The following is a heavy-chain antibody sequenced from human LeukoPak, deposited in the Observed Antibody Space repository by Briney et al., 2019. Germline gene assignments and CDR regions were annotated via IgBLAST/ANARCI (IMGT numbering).Heavy chain of an antibody. D-gene: IGHD1-26*01. CDR1: GYTFTGYY. Sequence: ASVKVSCKASGYTFTGYYMHWVRQAPGQGLEWMGWINPNSCGTNYAQKLQGRVTMTRDTSISTAYMELSRLRSDDTAVYYCARDPRREWELQTYYFDYWGQGTLVTVSS. CDR3: ARDPRREWELQTYYFDY. CDR2: INPNSCGT. J-gene: IGHJ4*02. V-gene: IGHV1-2*02.